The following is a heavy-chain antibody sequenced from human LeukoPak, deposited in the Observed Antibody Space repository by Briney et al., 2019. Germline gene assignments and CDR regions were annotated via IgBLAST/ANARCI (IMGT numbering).Heavy chain of an antibody. V-gene: IGHV4-59*08. D-gene: IGHD4-17*01. CDR2: IYHSGST. CDR3: ARAYGDYDSWKDYYYYYYMDV. J-gene: IGHJ6*03. Sequence: SQTLSLTCTVSGGSISSYYWSWIRQPPGKGLEWIGSIYHSGSTYYNPSLKSRVTISVDTSKNQFSLKLSSVTAADTAVYYCARAYGDYDSWKDYYYYYYMDVWGKGTTVTVSS. CDR1: GGSISSYY.